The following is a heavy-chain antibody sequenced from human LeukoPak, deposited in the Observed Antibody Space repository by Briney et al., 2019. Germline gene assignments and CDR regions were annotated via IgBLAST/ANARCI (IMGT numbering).Heavy chain of an antibody. V-gene: IGHV4-59*08. CDR3: ATLYCSGGSCYVDY. D-gene: IGHD2-15*01. CDR2: IHYSGST. Sequence: PSETLSLTCTVSGGSISSYYWSWIRQPPGKGLEWIGYIHYSGSTNYNPSLKSRVTISVDTSKNQFSLKLSSVTAADTAVYYCATLYCSGGSCYVDYWGQGTLVTVSS. J-gene: IGHJ4*02. CDR1: GGSISSYY.